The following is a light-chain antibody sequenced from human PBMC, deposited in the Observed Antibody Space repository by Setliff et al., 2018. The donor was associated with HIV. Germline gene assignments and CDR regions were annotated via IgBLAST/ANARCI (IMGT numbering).Light chain of an antibody. CDR3: QSTDSSNTYVV. J-gene: IGLJ2*01. V-gene: IGLV3-25*03. Sequence: SYALAQPPSVSVSPGQTATISCSGDALPKQFGYWYQQKPGRAPVLVIYKDNERPSGIPERFSGSSSGTTVTLIINGVQAEDEADYYCQSTDSSNTYVVFGGGTKVTVL. CDR2: KDN. CDR1: ALPKQF.